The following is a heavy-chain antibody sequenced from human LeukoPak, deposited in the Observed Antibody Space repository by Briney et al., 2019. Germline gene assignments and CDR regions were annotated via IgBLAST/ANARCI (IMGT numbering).Heavy chain of an antibody. Sequence: ASETLSLTCTVSGYSISSGYYWGWIRQPPGKGLEWIGSIYHSGSTYYSPSLKSRVTISLDTSRNQFSLKLSSVTAADTAVYYCASGLRYFDLYYWGQGTLVTVSS. D-gene: IGHD3-9*01. CDR3: ASGLRYFDLYY. CDR1: GYSISSGYY. J-gene: IGHJ4*02. V-gene: IGHV4-38-2*02. CDR2: IYHSGST.